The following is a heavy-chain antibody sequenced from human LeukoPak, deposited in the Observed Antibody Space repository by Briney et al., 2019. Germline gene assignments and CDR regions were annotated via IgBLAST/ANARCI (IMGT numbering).Heavy chain of an antibody. CDR3: ARDQVYDFWSGYSLIDY. CDR2: INPNSGGT. Sequence: ASVKVSCKASGYTFTGYYMHWVRQAPGQGLEWMGWINPNSGGTNYAQKFQGRVTMTRDTSISTAYMELSRLRSDDTAVYYCARDQVYDFWSGYSLIDYWGQGTLVTVSS. V-gene: IGHV1-2*02. D-gene: IGHD3-3*01. J-gene: IGHJ4*02. CDR1: GYTFTGYY.